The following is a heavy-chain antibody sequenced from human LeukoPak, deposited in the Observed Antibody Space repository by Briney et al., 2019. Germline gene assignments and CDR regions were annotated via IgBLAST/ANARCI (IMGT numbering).Heavy chain of an antibody. CDR3: AKVDGDY. D-gene: IGHD3/OR15-3a*01. CDR1: GFTFSIYG. CDR2: ISYDGSNK. J-gene: IGHJ4*02. Sequence: GGSLRLSCAASGFTFSIYGMHWVRQAPGKGLEWVAVISYDGSNKYYADSVKGRFTISRDNSKNTLYLQMSSLRAEDTAVYYCAKVDGDYWGEGTLVTVSS. V-gene: IGHV3-30*18.